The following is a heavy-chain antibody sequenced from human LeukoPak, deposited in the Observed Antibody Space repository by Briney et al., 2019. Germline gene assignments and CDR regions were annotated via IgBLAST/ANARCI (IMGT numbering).Heavy chain of an antibody. V-gene: IGHV3-23*01. D-gene: IGHD2-15*01. CDR2: ISGSGVST. CDR3: ARDLLGLLGPRFDY. J-gene: IGHJ4*02. Sequence: GGSLRLSCAASRFTFSSHAMSWVRQAPGKGLEWVSGISGSGVSTYYADSVKGRFTISRDNSKNTLYLQMNSLRAEDTAVYYCARDLLGLLGPRFDYWGQGTLVTVSA. CDR1: RFTFSSHA.